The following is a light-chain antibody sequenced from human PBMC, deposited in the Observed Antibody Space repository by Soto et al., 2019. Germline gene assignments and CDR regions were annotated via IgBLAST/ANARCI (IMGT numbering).Light chain of an antibody. J-gene: IGKJ1*01. CDR1: QDIANF. V-gene: IGKV1-27*01. CDR3: QKYNSPPRT. CDR2: AAS. Sequence: DFQMTQSPSSLSASLGDRVSITCRASQDIANFLAWYQQKPGKVPTLLIYAASTLQYGVPSRFSATASGTDFTLTIRSLQPEDVATYYCQKYNSPPRTFGQGTKVEI.